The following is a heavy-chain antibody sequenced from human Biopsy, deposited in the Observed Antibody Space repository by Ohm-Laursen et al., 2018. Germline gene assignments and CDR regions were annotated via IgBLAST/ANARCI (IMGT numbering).Heavy chain of an antibody. J-gene: IGHJ6*02. V-gene: IGHV4-34*01. D-gene: IGHD3-16*01. CDR3: ARAVDYYDPYYYYGLDV. CDR2: INHRGST. Sequence: SETLSLTCSVYGGSFSGYYWSWIRQPPGKGLEWIGEINHRGSTNYNPSLKSRVTISVDTFKNQFSLKLRSVTAADTAVYYCARAVDYYDPYYYYGLDVWGQGTTVTVSS. CDR1: GGSFSGYY.